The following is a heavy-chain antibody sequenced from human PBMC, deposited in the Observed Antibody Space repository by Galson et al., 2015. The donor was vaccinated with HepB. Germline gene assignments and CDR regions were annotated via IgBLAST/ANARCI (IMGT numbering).Heavy chain of an antibody. CDR3: ARDFYYYYYMDV. Sequence: SLRLSCAASGFTFSSYSMIWVRQAPGKGLEWVSSISSSSSYIYYADSVKGRFTISRDNAKNSLYLQMNSLRAEDTAVYYCARDFYYYYYMDVWGKGTTVTVSS. J-gene: IGHJ6*03. CDR1: GFTFSSYS. CDR2: ISSSSSYI. V-gene: IGHV3-21*01.